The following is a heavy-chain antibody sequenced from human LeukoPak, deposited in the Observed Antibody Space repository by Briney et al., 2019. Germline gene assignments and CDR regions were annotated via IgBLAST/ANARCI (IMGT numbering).Heavy chain of an antibody. D-gene: IGHD3-3*01. V-gene: IGHV3-73*01. CDR1: GFTFSGSA. J-gene: IGHJ4*02. Sequence: PGGSLRLSCAASGFTFSGSAMHWVRQASGKGLEWVGSIRSKANSYATAYAASVKGRFTISRDDSKDTAYLQMNSLKTEDTAVYYCTRRSITISGVVISDYWGQGTLVTVSS. CDR3: TRRSITISGVVISDY. CDR2: IRSKANSYAT.